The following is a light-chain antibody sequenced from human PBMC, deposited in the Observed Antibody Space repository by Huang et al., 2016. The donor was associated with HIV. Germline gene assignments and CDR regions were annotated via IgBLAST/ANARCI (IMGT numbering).Light chain of an antibody. V-gene: IGKV3-11*01. CDR2: DAS. Sequence: EIVLTQSPATLSLSPGERATLSCRASQSVSNYLTWYQQNPGQAPRLLIYDASSRATGIPGRFSGSGSGTEFTLSISSLAPEEFADYYCQHRSNWLTFGGGTKVEIK. J-gene: IGKJ4*01. CDR3: QHRSNWLT. CDR1: QSVSNY.